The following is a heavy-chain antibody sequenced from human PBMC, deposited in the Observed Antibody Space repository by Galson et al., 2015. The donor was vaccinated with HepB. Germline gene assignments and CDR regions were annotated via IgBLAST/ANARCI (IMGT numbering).Heavy chain of an antibody. D-gene: IGHD3-16*02. J-gene: IGHJ6*02. CDR1: GGTFSSYT. V-gene: IGHV1-69*02. CDR2: IIPILGIA. CDR3: ASSTHMITFGGVIGADYYYYGMDV. Sequence: VKVSCKASGGTFSSYTISWVRQAPGQGLEWMGRIIPILGIANYAQKFQGRVTITADKSTSTAYMELSSLRSEDTAVYYCASSTHMITFGGVIGADYYYYGMDVWGQGTTVTVSS.